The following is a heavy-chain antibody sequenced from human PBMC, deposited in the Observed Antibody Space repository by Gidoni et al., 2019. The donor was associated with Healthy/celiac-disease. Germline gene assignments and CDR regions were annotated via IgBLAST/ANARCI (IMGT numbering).Heavy chain of an antibody. V-gene: IGHV4-34*01. CDR3: ARSAYCGGDCYPYYFDY. Sequence: HVQLQQWGAGLLKPSETLSLTCAVYGGSFSGYYWSWNRPPPGKGLEWIGEINHSGSTNYNPSLKSRVTISVDTSKNQFSLKLSSVTAADTAVYYCARSAYCGGDCYPYYFDYWGQGTLVTVSS. CDR1: GGSFSGYY. CDR2: INHSGST. D-gene: IGHD2-21*01. J-gene: IGHJ4*02.